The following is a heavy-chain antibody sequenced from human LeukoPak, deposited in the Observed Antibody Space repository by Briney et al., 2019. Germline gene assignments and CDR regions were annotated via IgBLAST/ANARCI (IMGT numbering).Heavy chain of an antibody. D-gene: IGHD1-26*01. V-gene: IGHV3-23*01. J-gene: IGHJ5*02. CDR2: ISENGRST. CDR1: GFSFSASA. Sequence: GGSLRLSRAASGFSFSASAMSWVRQTPGKGLEWVSSISENGRSTYYADSVKGRFTISRDNSKSTLYLQMNSLRPEDTAVYSCAKDIRASGSYGWFDPWGQGTLVTVSS. CDR3: AKDIRASGSYGWFDP.